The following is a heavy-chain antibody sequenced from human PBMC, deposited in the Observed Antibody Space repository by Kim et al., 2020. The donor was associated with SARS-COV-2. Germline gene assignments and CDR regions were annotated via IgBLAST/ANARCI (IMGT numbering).Heavy chain of an antibody. CDR3: AKEVFDYDFWSGYSNGMDV. J-gene: IGHJ6*02. CDR2: ISGSGGST. CDR1: GFTFSSYA. V-gene: IGHV3-23*01. D-gene: IGHD3-3*01. Sequence: GGSLRLSCAASGFTFSSYAMSWVRQAPGKGLEWVSAISGSGGSTYYADSVKGRFTISRDNSKNTLYLQMNSLRAEDTAVYYCAKEVFDYDFWSGYSNGMDVWGQGTTVTVSS.